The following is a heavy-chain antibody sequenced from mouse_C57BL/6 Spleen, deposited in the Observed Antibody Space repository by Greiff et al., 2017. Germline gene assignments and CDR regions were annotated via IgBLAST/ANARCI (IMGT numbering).Heavy chain of an antibody. Sequence: QVQLQQSGAELVRPGTSVKMSCKASGYTFTNYWIGWAKQRPGHGLEWIGGIYPGGGYTNYNEKFKGQATLTADKSSSTAYMQFSSLTSEDSAIDGYARGNYDGFDYWGQGTTLTVSS. V-gene: IGHV1-63*01. CDR2: IYPGGGYT. J-gene: IGHJ2*01. D-gene: IGHD1-1*01. CDR3: ARGNYDGFDY. CDR1: GYTFTNYW.